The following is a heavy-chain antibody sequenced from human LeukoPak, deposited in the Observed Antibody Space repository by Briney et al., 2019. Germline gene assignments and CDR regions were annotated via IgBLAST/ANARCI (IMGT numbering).Heavy chain of an antibody. V-gene: IGHV1-18*01. CDR3: ARDQFLLGYCSGGRGCRRADYFDY. CDR2: ISGFVGTT. J-gene: IGHJ4*02. CDR1: GYTFTSYG. Sequence: GASVKVSCKASGYTFTSYGISWVRQAPGQGLEWMGWISGFVGTTNYAQKFQGRVTMTTDTSTSTAYMEVRSLRSDDTAVYYCARDQFLLGYCSGGRGCRRADYFDYWGQGTLVTVSS. D-gene: IGHD2-15*01.